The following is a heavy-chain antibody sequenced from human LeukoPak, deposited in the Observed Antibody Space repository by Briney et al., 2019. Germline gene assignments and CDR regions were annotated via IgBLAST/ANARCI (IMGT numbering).Heavy chain of an antibody. V-gene: IGHV4-34*01. CDR1: GGSFSGYY. CDR3: ARATDTAMVDI. J-gene: IGHJ3*02. D-gene: IGHD5-18*01. Sequence: PSETLSLTCAVYGGSFSGYYWSWIRQPPGKGLEWIGEINHSGSTNYNPSLKSRVTISVDTSKNQFSLKLSSVTAADTAVYYCARATDTAMVDIWGQGTMVTVSS. CDR2: INHSGST.